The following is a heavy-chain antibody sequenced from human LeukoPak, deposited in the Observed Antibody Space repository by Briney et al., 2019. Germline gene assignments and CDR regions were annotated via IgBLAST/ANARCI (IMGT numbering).Heavy chain of an antibody. J-gene: IGHJ4*02. V-gene: IGHV3-30*02. CDR2: IRYGGSNK. CDR1: GFTFSSYG. CDR3: AKEGWFGELLADY. Sequence: GGSLRLSCAASGFTFSSYGMHWVRQAPGKGLEWVAFIRYGGSNKYYADSVKGRFTISRDNSKNTLYLQMNSLRAEDTAVYYCAKEGWFGELLADYWGQGTLVTVSS. D-gene: IGHD3-10*01.